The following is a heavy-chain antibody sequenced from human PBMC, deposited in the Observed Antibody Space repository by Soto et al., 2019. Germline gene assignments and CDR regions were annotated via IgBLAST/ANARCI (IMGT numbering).Heavy chain of an antibody. CDR3: TTEWVGDRYGMDV. CDR1: GFTFSNAW. D-gene: IGHD3-10*01. V-gene: IGHV3-15*01. CDR2: IKSKTDGGTT. Sequence: EVQLVESGGGLVKPGGSLRLSCAASGFTFSNAWMSWVRQAPGKGLEWVGRIKSKTDGGTTDYAAPVKGRFTISRDDSKNTLYLQMNSLKTEDTAVYYCTTEWVGDRYGMDVWGQGTTVTVSS. J-gene: IGHJ6*02.